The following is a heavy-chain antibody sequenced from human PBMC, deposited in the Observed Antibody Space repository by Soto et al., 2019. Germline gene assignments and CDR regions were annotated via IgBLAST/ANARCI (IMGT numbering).Heavy chain of an antibody. CDR3: ARDWGYDSSLNWFDP. CDR2: ISYDGSDK. V-gene: IGHV3-30*04. D-gene: IGHD3-22*01. J-gene: IGHJ5*02. CDR1: GFTFSRDA. Sequence: QVQLVESGGGVVQPGKSLRLSCEASGFTFSRDAMFWVRQAPGRGLEWVAVISYDGSDKYYADFAKGRFTISRDNSRDTLYLQMDSLTLEDTAVYYCARDWGYDSSLNWFDPWCQGTPVSVSS.